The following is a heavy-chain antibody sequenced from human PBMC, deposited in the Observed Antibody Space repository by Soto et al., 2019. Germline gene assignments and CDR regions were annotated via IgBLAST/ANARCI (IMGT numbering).Heavy chain of an antibody. CDR1: GGTFSSYR. CDR2: IVPIYRTA. V-gene: IGHV1-69*13. Sequence: VKVSCKASGGTFSSYRINWVRQAPGQGLEWVGGIVPIYRTADYAQKFQGRVTITADESARTAYMELRSLKSQDTAVYYCARDSGAKLSSSWGQGTLVTVSS. D-gene: IGHD6-13*01. CDR3: ARDSGAKLSSS. J-gene: IGHJ4*02.